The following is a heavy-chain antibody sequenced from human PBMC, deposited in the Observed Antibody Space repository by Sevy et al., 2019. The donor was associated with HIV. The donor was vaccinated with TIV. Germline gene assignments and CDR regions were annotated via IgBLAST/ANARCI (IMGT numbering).Heavy chain of an antibody. D-gene: IGHD3-22*01. CDR3: ARDRYYDASGYYRYYYGMDV. Sequence: GGFLRLSCEASGFTVSGNYMAWVRLAPGKGLEWVSLIDSGGSTYYADSVKGRFTISRDNAKNTLYLQMNPLRAEDTAVYYCARDRYYDASGYYRYYYGMDVWGQGTTVTVSS. CDR1: GFTVSGNY. CDR2: IDSGGST. J-gene: IGHJ6*02. V-gene: IGHV3-66*01.